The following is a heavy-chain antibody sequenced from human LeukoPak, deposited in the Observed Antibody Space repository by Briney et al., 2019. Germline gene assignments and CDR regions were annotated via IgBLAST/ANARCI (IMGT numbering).Heavy chain of an antibody. D-gene: IGHD3-22*01. CDR2: INSDGINT. CDR1: GFTFYDYW. Sequence: GGSLRLSCAASGFTFYDYWMSWVRQAPGKGLVWVSRINSDGINTSYADSVKGRFTISRDNAKNTLNLQMNSLRAEDTAVYYCARDLGQYYDTSDNWFDPWGQGTLVTVSS. V-gene: IGHV3-74*01. J-gene: IGHJ5*02. CDR3: ARDLGQYYDTSDNWFDP.